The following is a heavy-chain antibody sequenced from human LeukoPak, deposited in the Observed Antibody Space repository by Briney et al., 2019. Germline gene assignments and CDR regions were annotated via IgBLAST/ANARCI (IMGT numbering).Heavy chain of an antibody. Sequence: TLSLTCTVSGGSISSGDYYWSWIRQPPGKGLEWIGYIYYSGSTYYNPSLKSRVTISVDTSKNQFSLKLSSVTPEDTAVYYCARDGTEGFDYWGQGTLVTVSS. J-gene: IGHJ4*02. V-gene: IGHV4-30-4*01. CDR3: ARDGTEGFDY. CDR1: GGSISSGDYY. D-gene: IGHD1-26*01. CDR2: IYYSGST.